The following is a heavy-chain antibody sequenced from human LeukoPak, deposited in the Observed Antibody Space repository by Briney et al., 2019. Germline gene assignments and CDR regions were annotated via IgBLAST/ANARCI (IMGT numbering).Heavy chain of an antibody. D-gene: IGHD1-26*01. V-gene: IGHV4-39*01. CDR3: ARHAFAIGSYGDY. J-gene: IGHJ4*02. Sequence: PSETLSLTCTVSGGSISSSSYYWGWIRQPPGKGLEWVGSIYYSGSTYYNPSLKSRVTISVDTSKNQFSLKLSSVTAADTAVYYCARHAFAIGSYGDYLGQGTLVTVSS. CDR1: GGSISSSSYY. CDR2: IYYSGST.